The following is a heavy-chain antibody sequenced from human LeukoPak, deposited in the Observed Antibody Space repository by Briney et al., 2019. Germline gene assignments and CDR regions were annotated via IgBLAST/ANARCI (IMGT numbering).Heavy chain of an antibody. CDR2: ISSSSSYI. V-gene: IGHV3-21*01. J-gene: IGHJ4*02. CDR3: ARDLGIAARPGD. D-gene: IGHD6-6*01. CDR1: GFTFSSYS. Sequence: GGSLRLSCAASGFTFSSYSMNWVRQAPGKGLEWVSSISSSSSYIYYADSVKGRFTISRDNAKNSLYLQMNSLRAEDTAVYYCARDLGIAARPGDWGQGTLVTVSS.